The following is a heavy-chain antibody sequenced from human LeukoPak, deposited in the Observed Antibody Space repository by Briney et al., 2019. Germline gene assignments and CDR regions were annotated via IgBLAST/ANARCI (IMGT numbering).Heavy chain of an antibody. J-gene: IGHJ5*02. D-gene: IGHD3-16*01. CDR1: GFTVRTTY. V-gene: IGHV3-53*04. CDR3: ARGDYYDDCGYSA. CDR2: LYRAGAT. Sequence: GGSLRLSCDVSGFTVRTTYMSWVRQPPGKGLEWVSILYRAGATYYADAVKGRFTISRHDSKNTLFLHMDGLRPEDTAAYYCARGDYYDDCGYSAWGQRTLVTVSA.